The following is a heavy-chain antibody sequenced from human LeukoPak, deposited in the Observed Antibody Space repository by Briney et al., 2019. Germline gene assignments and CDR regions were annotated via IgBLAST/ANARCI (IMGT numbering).Heavy chain of an antibody. D-gene: IGHD5-18*01. Sequence: PGGSLRLSCAASGFTFSDYYMSWIRQAPGKGLEWVSYISSSGSTIYYADSVKGRFTISRDNAKNSLYLQMNSLRAEDTAVYYCATVTRGYSYGSNYYYYGMDVWGQGTTVTVSS. J-gene: IGHJ6*02. CDR1: GFTFSDYY. CDR3: ATVTRGYSYGSNYYYYGMDV. CDR2: ISSSGSTI. V-gene: IGHV3-11*01.